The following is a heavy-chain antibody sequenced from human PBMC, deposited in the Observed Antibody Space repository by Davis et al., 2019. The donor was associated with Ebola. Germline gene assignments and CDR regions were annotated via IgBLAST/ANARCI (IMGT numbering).Heavy chain of an antibody. CDR1: GFTVSSNY. V-gene: IGHV3-53*01. Sequence: GGSLRLSCAASGFTVSSNYMSWVRQATGKGLEWVSLIYSGGSTYYADSVKGRFTISRDNSKNTLYLQMDSLRAEDTAVYYCARSSGWPLYFDYWGQGTLVTVSS. D-gene: IGHD6-19*01. J-gene: IGHJ4*02. CDR2: IYSGGST. CDR3: ARSSGWPLYFDY.